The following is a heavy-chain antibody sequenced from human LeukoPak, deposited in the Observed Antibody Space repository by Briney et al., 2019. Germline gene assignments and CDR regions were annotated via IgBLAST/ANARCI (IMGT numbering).Heavy chain of an antibody. CDR2: IYHSGST. Sequence: PSETLSLTCAVSGYSISSGYYWGWIRQPPGKGPEWIGSIYHSGSTYYNPPLKSRVTISVDTSKNQFSLKLSSVTAADTAVYYCARDFEYSYGYYYYYYMDVWGKGTTVTVSS. D-gene: IGHD5-18*01. CDR3: ARDFEYSYGYYYYYYMDV. J-gene: IGHJ6*03. V-gene: IGHV4-38-2*02. CDR1: GYSISSGYY.